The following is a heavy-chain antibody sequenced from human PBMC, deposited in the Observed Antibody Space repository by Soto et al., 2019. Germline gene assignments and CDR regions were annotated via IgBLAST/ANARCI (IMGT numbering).Heavy chain of an antibody. CDR3: ARDRDYYDSSGYSPYYFDY. CDR2: ITPIFGTA. CDR1: GGTFSSYA. D-gene: IGHD3-22*01. V-gene: IGHV1-69*13. Sequence: SVKVSCKASGGTFSSYAISWVRQAPGQGLEWMGGITPIFGTANYAQKFQGRVTITADESTSTAYMELSSLRSEDTAVHYCARDRDYYDSSGYSPYYFDYWGQGTLVTVSS. J-gene: IGHJ4*02.